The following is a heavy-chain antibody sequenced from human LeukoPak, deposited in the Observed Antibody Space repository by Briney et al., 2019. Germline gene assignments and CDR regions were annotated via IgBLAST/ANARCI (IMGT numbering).Heavy chain of an antibody. D-gene: IGHD2-21*02. CDR2: ISGSGGST. V-gene: IGHV3-23*01. J-gene: IGHJ6*02. CDR1: GFTFSSYA. Sequence: PGGSLRLSCAASGFTFSSYAMSWVRQAPGKGLEWVSAISGSGGSTYYADSVKGRFTISRDDSKNTLYLQMNSLRAEDTAVYYCAKVVCGGDRNVYYYYGMDVWGQGTTVTVSS. CDR3: AKVVCGGDRNVYYYYGMDV.